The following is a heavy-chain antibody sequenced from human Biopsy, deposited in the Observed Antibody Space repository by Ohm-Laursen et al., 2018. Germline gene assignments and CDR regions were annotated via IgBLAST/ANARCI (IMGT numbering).Heavy chain of an antibody. D-gene: IGHD1-14*01. Sequence: SLRLSCSASEFTFSGYSMNWVRQAPGRGLEWVSYINVYSNKKYHADSVKGRFIVSRDNDKNSLYLQMNSLRAEDTAVYHCARSPGRDRMDVWGQGTTVIVSS. CDR1: EFTFSGYS. V-gene: IGHV3-48*04. CDR2: INVYSNKK. J-gene: IGHJ6*02. CDR3: ARSPGRDRMDV.